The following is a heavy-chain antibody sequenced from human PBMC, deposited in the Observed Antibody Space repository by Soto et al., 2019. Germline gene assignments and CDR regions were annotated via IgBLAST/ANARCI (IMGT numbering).Heavy chain of an antibody. CDR1: GFTFSSYA. CDR2: ISSNGGST. Sequence: EVQLVESGGGLVQPGGSLRLSCAASGFTFSSYAMHWVRQAPGKGLEYVSAISSNGGSTYYANSVKGRFTISRDNSKNTLYLQMGSLRAEDMAVYYCARSTGGFDAFDIWGQGTMVTVSS. CDR3: ARSTGGFDAFDI. J-gene: IGHJ3*02. V-gene: IGHV3-64*01.